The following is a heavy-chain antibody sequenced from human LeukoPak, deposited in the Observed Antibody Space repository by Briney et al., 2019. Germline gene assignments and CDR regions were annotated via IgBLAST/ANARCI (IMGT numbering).Heavy chain of an antibody. J-gene: IGHJ5*02. CDR3: ARRNHDFWSGYSSVFGFDP. V-gene: IGHV1-2*02. CDR1: GYTFTGYY. D-gene: IGHD3-3*01. Sequence: ASVKVSCKASGYTFTGYYMHWVRQAPGQGLEWMGWINPNSGGTNYAQKFQGRVTMTRDMSISTAYMELSRLRSDDTAVYYCARRNHDFWSGYSSVFGFDPWGQGTLVTVSS. CDR2: INPNSGGT.